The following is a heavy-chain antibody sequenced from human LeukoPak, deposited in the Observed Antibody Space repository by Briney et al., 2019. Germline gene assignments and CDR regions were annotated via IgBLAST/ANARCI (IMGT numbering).Heavy chain of an antibody. CDR1: GGSISSYY. V-gene: IGHV4-59*01. CDR2: IYYSGYT. J-gene: IGHJ6*03. Sequence: SETLSLTCTVSGGSISSYYWSWIRQPPGKGMEWIGYIYYSGYTNYNPSLKSRVTISVDTSKNQFSLKLSSVTAADTAVYYCARTTMVRGTYYMDVWGKGTTVTISS. D-gene: IGHD3-10*01. CDR3: ARTTMVRGTYYMDV.